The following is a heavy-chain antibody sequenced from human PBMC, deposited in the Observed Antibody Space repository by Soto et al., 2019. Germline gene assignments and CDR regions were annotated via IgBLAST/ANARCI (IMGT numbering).Heavy chain of an antibody. Sequence: ETLSLTCSVSGGSISSSSYYWGWIRQPPGKGLEWIGRIYYSGSTYYNPSLKSRVTISVDTSKNQFSLKLSSVTAADTAVYYCATLWGQDWGQGTLVTVSS. D-gene: IGHD3-10*01. CDR3: ATLWGQD. J-gene: IGHJ4*02. CDR2: IYYSGST. CDR1: GGSISSSSYY. V-gene: IGHV4-39*01.